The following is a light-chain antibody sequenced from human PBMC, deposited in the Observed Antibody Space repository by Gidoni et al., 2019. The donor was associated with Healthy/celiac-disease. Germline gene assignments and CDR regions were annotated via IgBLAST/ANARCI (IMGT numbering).Light chain of an antibody. J-gene: IGKJ4*01. Sequence: EIVLTQSPGTLSLSPGERATLSCRASQSVSSSYLDCYQQKPGQAPRLLIYGASSRATGIPDRFSGSGCGTDFTLTISSLEPEDFAVYYCQQYGSSPLTFGGGTKVEIK. CDR3: QQYGSSPLT. V-gene: IGKV3-20*01. CDR1: QSVSSSY. CDR2: GAS.